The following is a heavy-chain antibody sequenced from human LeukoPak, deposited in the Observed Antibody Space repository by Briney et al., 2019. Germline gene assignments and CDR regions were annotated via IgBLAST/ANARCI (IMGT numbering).Heavy chain of an antibody. CDR3: ARGGYYYRLVDY. Sequence: SETLSLTCAVSGGSISSGGYSWSWIRQPPGKGLEWIGYIYYSGSTNYNPSLKSRVTISVDTSKNQFSLKLSSVTAADTAVYYCARGGYYYRLVDYWGQGTLVTVSS. J-gene: IGHJ4*02. CDR2: IYYSGST. CDR1: GGSISSGGYS. V-gene: IGHV4-61*08. D-gene: IGHD3-22*01.